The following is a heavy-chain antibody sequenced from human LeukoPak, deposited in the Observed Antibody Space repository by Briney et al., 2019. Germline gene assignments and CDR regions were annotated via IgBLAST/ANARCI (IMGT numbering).Heavy chain of an antibody. V-gene: IGHV3-15*01. D-gene: IGHD3-22*01. CDR1: GFTFSSYA. CDR3: TTGHYYDSSGYKARGIHDAFDI. CDR2: IKSKTDGGTT. Sequence: PGRSLRLSCAASGFTFSSYAMHWVRQAPGKGLEWVGRIKSKTDGGTTDYAAPVKGRFTISRDDSKNTLYLQMNSLKTEDTAVYYCTTGHYYDSSGYKARGIHDAFDIWGQGTMVTVSS. J-gene: IGHJ3*02.